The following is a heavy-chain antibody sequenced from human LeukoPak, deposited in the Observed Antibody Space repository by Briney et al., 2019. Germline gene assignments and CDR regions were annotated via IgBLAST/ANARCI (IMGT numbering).Heavy chain of an antibody. J-gene: IGHJ5*02. V-gene: IGHV3-23*01. CDR2: ISGSGGST. CDR3: AKDQRLVTAWFDP. Sequence: PGGSLRLSCAASGFTFSNVWMSWVRQAPGKGLEWVSAISGSGGSTYYADSVKGRFTISRDNSKNMLYLQMNSLRAEDTAVYYCAKDQRLVTAWFDPWGQGTLVTVSS. CDR1: GFTFSNVW. D-gene: IGHD3-9*01.